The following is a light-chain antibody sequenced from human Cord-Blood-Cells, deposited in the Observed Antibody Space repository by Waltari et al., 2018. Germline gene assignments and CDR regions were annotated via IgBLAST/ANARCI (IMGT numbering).Light chain of an antibody. CDR1: SSNMGNNA. Sequence: QSVLTQPPWVSEAPRQWVTISCSGSSSNMGNNAVTWYQQLPGKAPKLLIYYDDLLPSGVSDRFSGSKSVTSASLAISGLQSEDEADYYCAAWDDSLNGWVFGGGTKLTVL. J-gene: IGLJ3*02. CDR3: AAWDDSLNGWV. CDR2: YDD. V-gene: IGLV1-36*01.